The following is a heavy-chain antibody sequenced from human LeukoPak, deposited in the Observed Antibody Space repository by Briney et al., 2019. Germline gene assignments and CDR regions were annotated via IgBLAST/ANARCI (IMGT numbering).Heavy chain of an antibody. CDR1: GGTFSSYA. Sequence: SPVKVSCMASGGTFSSYAISWVRQAPGQGLEWMGGIIPIFGTANYAQKFKGRVTITANESKSTAYMELSSLRSEDTAVYYCTTSKYSSSWHTYYYYYYMDVWGKGTTVTVSS. CDR2: IIPIFGTA. CDR3: TTSKYSSSWHTYYYYYYMDV. J-gene: IGHJ6*03. V-gene: IGHV1-69*13. D-gene: IGHD6-13*01.